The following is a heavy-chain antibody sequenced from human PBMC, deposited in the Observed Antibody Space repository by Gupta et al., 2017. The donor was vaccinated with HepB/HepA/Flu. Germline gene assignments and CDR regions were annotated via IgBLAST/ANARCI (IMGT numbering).Heavy chain of an antibody. D-gene: IGHD2-15*01. J-gene: IGHJ4*02. Sequence: EVQLVESGGGLVQPGGSLRLSCAASGFIFSSYWMHWVRQAPGKGLVWVSRINIDGSTTSYEDSVKGRFTISRDNAKSTLYLQMISLRAEDSAVYYCALLGGFSNFDHWGQGALVTVSS. CDR1: GFIFSSYW. CDR2: INIDGSTT. CDR3: ALLGGFSNFDH. V-gene: IGHV3-74*01.